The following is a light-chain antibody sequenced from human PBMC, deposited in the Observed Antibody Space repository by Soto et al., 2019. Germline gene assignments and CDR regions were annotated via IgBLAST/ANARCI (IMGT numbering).Light chain of an antibody. J-gene: IGLJ3*02. CDR3: CSFAGSSTFWV. CDR2: EVN. V-gene: IGLV2-23*02. Sequence: QSALTQPASVSGSPGQSITISCSGTTSDVGGYDVVSWYQQHPVKAPKLMIFEVNQRPSGVSDRFSGSKSGDTASLTISGLQAGDESDYYCCSFAGSSTFWVFGGGTKVTVL. CDR1: TSDVGGYDV.